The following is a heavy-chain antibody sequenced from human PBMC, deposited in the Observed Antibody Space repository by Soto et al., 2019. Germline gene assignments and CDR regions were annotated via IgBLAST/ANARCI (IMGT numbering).Heavy chain of an antibody. CDR2: ISYDGSTQ. V-gene: IGHV3-30*18. CDR1: GFTFRNYG. CDR3: AKDIDAHPEALY. Sequence: GGSLILSCAASGFTFRNYGMHWVRQAPGKGLEWVAGISYDGSTQFYADSLKGRFTLSRDNSQNTLYLQLHSLRDDDTAAYYCAKDIDAHPEALYWGQGTLVTVSS. D-gene: IGHD3-9*01. J-gene: IGHJ4*02.